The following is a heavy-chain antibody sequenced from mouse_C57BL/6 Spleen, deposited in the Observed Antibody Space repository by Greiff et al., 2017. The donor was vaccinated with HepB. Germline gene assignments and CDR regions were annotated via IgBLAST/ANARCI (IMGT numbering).Heavy chain of an antibody. CDR3: ARGNYGSSYVAWFAY. Sequence: QVQLQQPGTELVKPGASVKLSCKASGYTFTSYWMHWVKQRPGQGLEWIGNINPSNGGTNYNEKFKSKATLTVDKSSSTAYMQLSSLTSEDSAVYYWARGNYGSSYVAWFAYWGQGTLVTVSA. V-gene: IGHV1-53*01. CDR2: INPSNGGT. CDR1: GYTFTSYW. D-gene: IGHD1-1*01. J-gene: IGHJ3*01.